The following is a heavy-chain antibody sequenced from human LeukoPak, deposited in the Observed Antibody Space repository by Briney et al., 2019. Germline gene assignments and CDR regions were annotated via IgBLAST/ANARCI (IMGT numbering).Heavy chain of an antibody. CDR1: GFTFSSYW. CDR2: IKQDGSER. J-gene: IGHJ4*02. Sequence: GGSLRLSCAASGFTFSSYWMDWVRQAPGKGLEWVANIKQDGSERNYVDSVKGRFTISRDNAKNSLYLQMNSLRAEDTAVYYCMVTTRSGPFDYWGQGTLVTVSS. D-gene: IGHD4-17*01. CDR3: MVTTRSGPFDY. V-gene: IGHV3-7*01.